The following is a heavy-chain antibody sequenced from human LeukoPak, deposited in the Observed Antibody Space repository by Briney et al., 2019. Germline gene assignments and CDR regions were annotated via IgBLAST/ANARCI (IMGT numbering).Heavy chain of an antibody. V-gene: IGHV4-30-4*01. Sequence: SETLSLTCTVSGGSISSGDYYWSWIRQPPGKGLEWIGYIYYSGSTYYNPSLRSRVTVSVDTSKNQFSLKLSSVTAADTAVYYCAREGQWLVRGYYYGMDVWGQGTTVTVSS. CDR2: IYYSGST. CDR3: AREGQWLVRGYYYGMDV. D-gene: IGHD6-19*01. CDR1: GGSISSGDYY. J-gene: IGHJ6*02.